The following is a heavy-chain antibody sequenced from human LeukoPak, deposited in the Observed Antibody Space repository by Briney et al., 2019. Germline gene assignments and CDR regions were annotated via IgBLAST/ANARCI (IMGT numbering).Heavy chain of an antibody. J-gene: IGHJ6*02. CDR1: GFTVSSNY. CDR2: ISSSSSTI. Sequence: GGSLRLSCAASGFTVSSNYMSWVRQAPGKGLEWVSYISSSSSTIYYADSVKGRFTISRDNAKNSLYLQMNSLRAEDTAVYYCARDPKPNPYYYDSTTYGMDVWGQGTTVTVSS. CDR3: ARDPKPNPYYYDSTTYGMDV. V-gene: IGHV3-48*04. D-gene: IGHD3-22*01.